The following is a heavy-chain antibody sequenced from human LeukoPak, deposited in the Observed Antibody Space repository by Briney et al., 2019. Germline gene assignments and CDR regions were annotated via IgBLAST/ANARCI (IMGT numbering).Heavy chain of an antibody. Sequence: GGSLRLSCAASGFSFDDYTMHWVRQAPGKGLEWVSPISWDGDSTHYGDSVKGRFTISRDNSKTSLYLQMSSLRTEDTALYYCAKGSSSWFANFFDYWGQGTLVTVSS. CDR2: ISWDGDST. CDR1: GFSFDDYT. D-gene: IGHD6-13*01. CDR3: AKGSSSWFANFFDY. V-gene: IGHV3-43*01. J-gene: IGHJ4*02.